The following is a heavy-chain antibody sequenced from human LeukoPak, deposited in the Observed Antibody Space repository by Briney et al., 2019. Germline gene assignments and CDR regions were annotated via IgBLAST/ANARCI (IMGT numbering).Heavy chain of an antibody. Sequence: VASVKVSCKASGYTFTSYDINWVRQATGQGLEWMGWMNPNSGNTGYAQKFQGRITMTTNTSISIAYMELRSLRSDDPAVYYCARVDCTSTNCYTWYRGGRRYYYGMDVWGQGTTVTVSS. V-gene: IGHV1-8*02. CDR3: ARVDCTSTNCYTWYRGGRRYYYGMDV. J-gene: IGHJ6*02. CDR1: GYTFTSYD. CDR2: MNPNSGNT. D-gene: IGHD2-2*02.